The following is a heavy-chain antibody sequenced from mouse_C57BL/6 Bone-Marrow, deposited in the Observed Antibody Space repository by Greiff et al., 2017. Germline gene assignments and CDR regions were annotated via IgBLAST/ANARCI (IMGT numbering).Heavy chain of an antibody. Sequence: VQLQESGAELVRPGASVTLSCKASGYTFTDYEMHWVKQTPVHGLEWIGAIDPETGGTAYNQKFKGKAILTADTSSSTAYMELRRLTSEDSAVYYCTRDYYGSSHYYAMDYWGQGTAVTVSS. V-gene: IGHV1-15*01. J-gene: IGHJ4*01. D-gene: IGHD1-1*01. CDR3: TRDYYGSSHYYAMDY. CDR2: IDPETGGT. CDR1: GYTFTDYE.